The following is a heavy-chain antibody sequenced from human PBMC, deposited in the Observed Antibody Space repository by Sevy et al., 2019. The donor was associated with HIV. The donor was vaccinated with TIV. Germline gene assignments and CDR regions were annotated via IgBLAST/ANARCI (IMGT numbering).Heavy chain of an antibody. CDR3: AKGQGYDYIWGNERSEYYFDY. Sequence: GGSLRLSCAASRFTFSTYDIHWVRQAPGKGLEWVAVISHDGSYQYYTDSVKGRLTISRDDSKNKVYFQMNSLRADESGLYYCAKGQGYDYIWGNERSEYYFDYWGQGTLVTVSS. CDR2: ISHDGSYQ. V-gene: IGHV3-30*18. CDR1: RFTFSTYD. J-gene: IGHJ4*02. D-gene: IGHD3-16*01.